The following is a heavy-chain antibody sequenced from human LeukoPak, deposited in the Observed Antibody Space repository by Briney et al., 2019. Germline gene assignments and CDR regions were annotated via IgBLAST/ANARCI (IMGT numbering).Heavy chain of an antibody. CDR2: IKHDGSEE. V-gene: IGHV3-7*01. CDR1: GFILSGYF. D-gene: IGHD3-3*01. Sequence: PGGSLRLSCAASGFILSGYFMSWVRQAPGKGLEWVASIKHDGSEEYYVDSVRGRFTISRDNTKSSLYLQMSSLRAEDTAVYYCATDRGWRTSGYYLHYFESWGQGTLVTVSS. CDR3: ATDRGWRTSGYYLHYFES. J-gene: IGHJ4*02.